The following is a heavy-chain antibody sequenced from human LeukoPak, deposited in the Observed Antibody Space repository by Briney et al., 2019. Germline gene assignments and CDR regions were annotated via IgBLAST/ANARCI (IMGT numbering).Heavy chain of an antibody. CDR1: GFTFSDYA. J-gene: IGHJ6*02. Sequence: GGSLRLSCAASGFTFSDYAMHWVRQAPGKGLEWVAVLSYGGTNKYYADSVKGRFTISRDNSKNTLYLQMNSLRAEDTAVYYCAKILGLLNYYYYGMDVWGQGTTVTVSS. CDR3: AKILGLLNYYYYGMDV. CDR2: LSYGGTNK. V-gene: IGHV3-30-3*02. D-gene: IGHD3/OR15-3a*01.